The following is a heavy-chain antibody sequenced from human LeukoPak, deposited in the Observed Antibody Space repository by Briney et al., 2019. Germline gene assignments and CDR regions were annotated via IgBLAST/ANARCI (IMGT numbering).Heavy chain of an antibody. V-gene: IGHV3-7*01. J-gene: IGHJ4*02. D-gene: IGHD6-13*01. CDR1: GFTFSSYW. Sequence: PGGSLRLSCAASGFTFSSYWMNWVRQAPGKGLEWVANIKRDGSEKYYLDSVKGRFTISRDNAKNSLYLQMNSLRGEDTAVYYCAREQQLIRGDYWGQGTLVTVSS. CDR3: AREQQLIRGDY. CDR2: IKRDGSEK.